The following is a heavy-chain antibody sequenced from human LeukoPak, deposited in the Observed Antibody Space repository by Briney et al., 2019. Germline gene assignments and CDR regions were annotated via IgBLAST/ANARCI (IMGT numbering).Heavy chain of an antibody. CDR1: GFTFSSYG. J-gene: IGHJ4*02. CDR2: IRYDGSNK. D-gene: IGHD2-2*01. CDR3: AKRYCSSTSCSLFDY. V-gene: IGHV3-30*02. Sequence: GGSLRLSCAASGFTFSSYGMHWVRQAPGKGLEWVAFIRYDGSNKYYADSVKGRFTISRDNSKNTLYLQMNSLRAEDTAVYYCAKRYCSSTSCSLFDYWGQGTLVTVSS.